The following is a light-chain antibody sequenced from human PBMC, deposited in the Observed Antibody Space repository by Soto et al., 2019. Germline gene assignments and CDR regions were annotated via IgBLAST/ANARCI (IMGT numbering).Light chain of an antibody. CDR2: EVN. CDR3: SAYSDIDTKV. V-gene: IGLV2-14*03. J-gene: IGLJ1*01. Sequence: ALSQPASVSGSPGQSITISCGGTSSDVGAYIYVSWYQQFPGKAPKLILYEVNNRPSGVSNRFSGSKSDTTASLTISGLQPEDEADYYCSAYSDIDTKVFGTGTKVTVL. CDR1: SSDVGAYIY.